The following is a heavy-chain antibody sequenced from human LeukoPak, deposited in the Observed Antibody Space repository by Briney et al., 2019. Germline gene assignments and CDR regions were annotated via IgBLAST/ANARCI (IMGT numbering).Heavy chain of an antibody. Sequence: GGSLRLSCAASGFTFSSYEMNWIRQAPGKGLEWVSYISSSGSTIYYADSVKGRFTISRDNAKNSLYLQMNSLRAEDTAVYYCARASYYYDSSGYYYYFDYWGQGTLVTVSS. D-gene: IGHD3-22*01. CDR3: ARASYYYDSSGYYYYFDY. V-gene: IGHV3-48*03. J-gene: IGHJ4*02. CDR2: ISSSGSTI. CDR1: GFTFSSYE.